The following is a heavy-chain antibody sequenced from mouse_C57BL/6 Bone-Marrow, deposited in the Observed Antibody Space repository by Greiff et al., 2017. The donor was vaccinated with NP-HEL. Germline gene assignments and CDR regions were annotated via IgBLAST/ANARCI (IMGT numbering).Heavy chain of an antibody. D-gene: IGHD2-3*01. V-gene: IGHV1-80*01. CDR3: ARSLIYDGYFFAY. Sequence: QVQLKQSGAELVKPGASVKISCKASGYAFSSYWMNWVKQRPGKGLEWIGQIYPGDGATNYNGKFKGKATLTADKSSSTAYMQLSSLTSEDSAVYFCARSLIYDGYFFAYWGQGTLVTVSA. CDR2: IYPGDGAT. J-gene: IGHJ3*01. CDR1: GYAFSSYW.